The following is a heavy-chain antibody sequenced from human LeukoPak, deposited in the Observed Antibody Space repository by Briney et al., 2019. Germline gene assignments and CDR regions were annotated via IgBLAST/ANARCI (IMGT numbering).Heavy chain of an antibody. V-gene: IGHV3-21*04. J-gene: IGHJ4*02. CDR3: ARDRYCSGGSCPTRGNFDY. Sequence: GGSLRLSCAASGFTFSSYSMNWVRQAPGKGLEWVSSISSSSSYIYYADSVKGRFTISRDNAKNSLYLQMNSLRAEDTAVYYCARDRYCSGGSCPTRGNFDYWGQGTLVTVSS. D-gene: IGHD2-15*01. CDR1: GFTFSSYS. CDR2: ISSSSSYI.